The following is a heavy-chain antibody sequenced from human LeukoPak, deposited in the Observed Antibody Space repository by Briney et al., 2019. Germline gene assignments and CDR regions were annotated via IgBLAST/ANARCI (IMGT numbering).Heavy chain of an antibody. CDR3: ARGYGSDWYVLY. CDR2: ISGSGGYT. J-gene: IGHJ4*02. CDR1: GFTFSIYA. D-gene: IGHD6-19*01. V-gene: IGHV3-23*01. Sequence: PGGSLRLSCAASGFTFSIYAMTWVRQAPGRGLEWVSAISGSGGYTYYAGSVKGRFTISRDNSKNTVYLQINSLRAEDTAVYYCARGYGSDWYVLYRGQGTLVTVSS.